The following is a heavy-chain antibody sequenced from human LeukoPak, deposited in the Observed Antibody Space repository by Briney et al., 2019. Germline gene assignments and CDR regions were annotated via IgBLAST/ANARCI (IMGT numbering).Heavy chain of an antibody. CDR2: ICYDGIEI. J-gene: IGHJ4*02. Sequence: GRSLRLSCAASGFSFSTYGMHWVRQAAGKGLEWVAVICYDGIEIHYADSVRGRFTISRDSSKNTVHLQMNSLRVEDTAVYYCVKEQSSGGYRVADYWGQGTLVTVSS. V-gene: IGHV3-30*18. CDR3: VKEQSSGGYRVADY. CDR1: GFSFSTYG. D-gene: IGHD6-19*01.